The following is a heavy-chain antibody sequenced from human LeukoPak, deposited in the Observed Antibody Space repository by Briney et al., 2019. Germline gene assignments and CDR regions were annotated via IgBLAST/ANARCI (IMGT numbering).Heavy chain of an antibody. CDR1: GFTFSSYA. CDR3: ARGATDTTRWFDP. J-gene: IGHJ5*02. Sequence: GGSLRLSCAASGFTFSSYAMSWVRQAPGKGLEWVSAISGSGGSTYYADSGKGRFTISKDNSKNTLYLQMNGLRADDTATYYCARGATDTTRWFDPWGQGTLVTVSS. CDR2: ISGSGGST. D-gene: IGHD1-7*01. V-gene: IGHV3-23*01.